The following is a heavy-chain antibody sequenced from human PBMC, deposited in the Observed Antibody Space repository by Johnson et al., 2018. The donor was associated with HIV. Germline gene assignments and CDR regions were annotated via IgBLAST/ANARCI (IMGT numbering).Heavy chain of an antibody. CDR1: GFTFDDYG. V-gene: IGHV3-20*04. Sequence: VQLVESGGGVVRPGGSLRLSCVASGFTFDDYGMNWVRQVPGKGLEWVSGIKWNGGSTGYADSVKGRFTISRDNAKNSLYLQINSLRAEDTALYYCTRDRGYGDAFDIWGQGTMVTVSS. D-gene: IGHD3-10*01. CDR3: TRDRGYGDAFDI. J-gene: IGHJ3*02. CDR2: IKWNGGST.